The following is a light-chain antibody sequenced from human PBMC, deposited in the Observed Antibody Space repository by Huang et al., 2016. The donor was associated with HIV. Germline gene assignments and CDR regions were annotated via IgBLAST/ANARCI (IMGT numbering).Light chain of an antibody. V-gene: IGKV4-1*01. CDR1: QSVLYSSNNKNY. J-gene: IGKJ4*01. Sequence: DIVMTQFPDSLAVSLGERATINCKSSQSVLYSSNNKNYLAWYQHKPGQPPKLLIHWASTREYGVPDRFSGSGSGTDFTLTISSLQAEDVAVYYCQQYYSTERTFGGGTKVEIK. CDR3: QQYYSTERT. CDR2: WAS.